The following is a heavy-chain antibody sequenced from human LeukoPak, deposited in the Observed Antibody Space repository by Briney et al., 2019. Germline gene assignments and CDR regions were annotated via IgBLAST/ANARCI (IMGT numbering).Heavy chain of an antibody. CDR3: AKDRDRVAAAGLFDY. D-gene: IGHD6-13*01. J-gene: IGHJ4*02. V-gene: IGHV3-33*06. CDR1: GFTFSSYG. Sequence: PGGSLRLSCAASGFTFSSYGMHWVRQAPGKGLEWVAVIWYDGSNKYYADSVKGRFTISRDNSKNTLYLQMNSLRAEETAVYYCAKDRDRVAAAGLFDYWGQGTLVTVSS. CDR2: IWYDGSNK.